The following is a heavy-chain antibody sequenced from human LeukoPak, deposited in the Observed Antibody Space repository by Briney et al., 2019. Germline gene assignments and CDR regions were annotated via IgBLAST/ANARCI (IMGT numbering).Heavy chain of an antibody. CDR3: AKSGYNRFDY. CDR1: GFTFSDYY. CDR2: ISSGDITT. J-gene: IGHJ4*02. Sequence: GGSLRLSCAASGFTFSDYYMTWIRQAPGKGLEWISSISSGDITTYYADSVKGRFTISRDNSKNTLYLQMNSLIAEDTAVYYCAKSGYNRFDYWGQGTRVTVSS. V-gene: IGHV3-11*01. D-gene: IGHD5-24*01.